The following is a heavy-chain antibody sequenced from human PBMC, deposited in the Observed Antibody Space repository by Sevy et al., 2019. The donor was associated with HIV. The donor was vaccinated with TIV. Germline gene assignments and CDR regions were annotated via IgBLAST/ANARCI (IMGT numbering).Heavy chain of an antibody. CDR1: GFDLANAW. CDR3: STDDLISY. J-gene: IGHJ4*02. CDR2: IKSITDGGAA. V-gene: IGHV3-15*07. Sequence: GGSLRLSCTASGFDLANAWMNWVRQAPGKGLEWVGHIKSITDGGAADYAAPVKGRFTISRHDSKNTLYLQMNSLKAEDTAVYYCSTDDLISYWGRGPLVTVSS.